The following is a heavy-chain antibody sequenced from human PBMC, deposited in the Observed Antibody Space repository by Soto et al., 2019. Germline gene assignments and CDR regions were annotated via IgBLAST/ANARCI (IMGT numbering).Heavy chain of an antibody. J-gene: IGHJ3*02. D-gene: IGHD2-2*01. Sequence: SLKISCKGSGYSFTSYWIGWVRQMPGKGLEWMGIIYPGDSDTRYSPSFQGQVTISADKSISTAYLQWSSLKASDTAMYYCARRGPDIVVVPAANDAFDIWGQGTMVTVSS. CDR2: IYPGDSDT. CDR3: ARRGPDIVVVPAANDAFDI. V-gene: IGHV5-51*01. CDR1: GYSFTSYW.